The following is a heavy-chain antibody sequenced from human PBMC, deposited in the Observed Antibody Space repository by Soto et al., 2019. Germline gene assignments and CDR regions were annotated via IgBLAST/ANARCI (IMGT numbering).Heavy chain of an antibody. J-gene: IGHJ4*02. CDR3: ARHVRVGATRKVDY. Sequence: SETLSLTCTVSGGSISSSSYYWGWIRQPPGKGLEWIGSIYYSGSTYYNPSLKSRVTISVDTSKNQFSLKLSSVTAADTAVYYCARHVRVGATRKVDYWGQGTLVTVSS. CDR2: IYYSGST. V-gene: IGHV4-39*01. CDR1: GGSISSSSYY. D-gene: IGHD1-26*01.